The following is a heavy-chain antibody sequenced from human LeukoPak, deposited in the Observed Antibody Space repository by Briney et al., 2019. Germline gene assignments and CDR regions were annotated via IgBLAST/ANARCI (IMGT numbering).Heavy chain of an antibody. CDR2: VYSTGST. D-gene: IGHD4-23*01. CDR1: GDSISTYS. Sequence: SETLSLTCTVSGDSISTYSWNWIRQPAGKGLEWIGRVYSTGSTSYNPSLKTRVTMSIDTSKNKFSLRLSSPTAADTAMYYCARGRNDHGGLFFDPWAQGTQVTVSS. V-gene: IGHV4-4*07. J-gene: IGHJ5*02. CDR3: ARGRNDHGGLFFDP.